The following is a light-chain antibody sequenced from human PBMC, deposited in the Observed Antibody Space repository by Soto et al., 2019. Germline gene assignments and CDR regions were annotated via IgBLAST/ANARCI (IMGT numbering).Light chain of an antibody. CDR2: GAS. V-gene: IGKV3-20*01. J-gene: IGKJ1*01. CDR3: QQYVSSGT. Sequence: EIVLTQSPGSLSLSPGERVTLSCRASQSVDSSFFSWYQQTPDQAPRLLIYGASNRATGIPDSFSGSGAGKDFTITISRLAHEYVTVYYCQQYVSSGTFGQGTKVEIK. CDR1: QSVDSSF.